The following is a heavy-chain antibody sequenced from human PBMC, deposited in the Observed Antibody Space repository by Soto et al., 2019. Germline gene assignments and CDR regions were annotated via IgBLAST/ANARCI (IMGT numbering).Heavy chain of an antibody. J-gene: IGHJ6*03. CDR1: GYTFTSYD. CDR3: ARGSAYCGGDCYPYYYYYMDV. V-gene: IGHV1-8*01. Sequence: ASVKVSCKASGYTFTSYDINWVRQATGQGLEWMGWMNPNSGNTGYAQKFQGRVTMTRNTSISTAYMELSSLRSEDTAVYYCARGSAYCGGDCYPYYYYYMDVWGKGTTVTVSS. D-gene: IGHD2-21*01. CDR2: MNPNSGNT.